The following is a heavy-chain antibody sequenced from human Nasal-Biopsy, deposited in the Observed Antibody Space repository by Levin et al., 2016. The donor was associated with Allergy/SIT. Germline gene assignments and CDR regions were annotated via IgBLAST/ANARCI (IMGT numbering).Heavy chain of an antibody. D-gene: IGHD5-24*01. Sequence: GESLKISCAASGFSFSDYYMSWIRQAPGRAWSGFHSLVLLVLPYNTLTLCEGRSKVTRDNAKNSVYLEINNLRVDDTAVYFCAKDQFEYGYHLWGQGTLVTVSS. V-gene: IGHV3-11*01. CDR2: LVLLVLP. CDR1: GFSFSDYY. J-gene: IGHJ4*02. CDR3: AKDQFEYGYHL.